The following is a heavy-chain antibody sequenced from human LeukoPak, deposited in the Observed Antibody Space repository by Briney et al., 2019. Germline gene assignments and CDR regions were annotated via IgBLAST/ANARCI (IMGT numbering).Heavy chain of an antibody. CDR2: ITNTGRST. Sequence: GGSLRLSCEASGFSLSRHFMSWIRQAPGKGLEWVSYITNTGRSTNYADAVKGRFTISRDNAKQSVYLEMTDLRAEDTAVYYCAREASGNYHVFDSWGQGTLVTVSS. CDR1: GFSLSRHF. J-gene: IGHJ4*02. D-gene: IGHD6-25*01. CDR3: AREASGNYHVFDS. V-gene: IGHV3-11*04.